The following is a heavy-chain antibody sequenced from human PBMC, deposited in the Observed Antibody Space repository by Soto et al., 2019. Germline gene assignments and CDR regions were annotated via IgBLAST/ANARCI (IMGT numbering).Heavy chain of an antibody. CDR1: GFTFSTYT. J-gene: IGHJ4*02. CDR2: ITSSSSSSYI. D-gene: IGHD5-12*01. V-gene: IGHV3-21*01. Sequence: EVQLVESGGGLVEPGGSLRLSCAAFGFTFSTYTMNWVRQAPGKGLEWVSSITSSSSSSYIYYADSVKGRFTISRDNAKNSLYMQMNSLRVEDTAVYYCARDLQMATIRGGDYWGQGTLVTVSS. CDR3: ARDLQMATIRGGDY.